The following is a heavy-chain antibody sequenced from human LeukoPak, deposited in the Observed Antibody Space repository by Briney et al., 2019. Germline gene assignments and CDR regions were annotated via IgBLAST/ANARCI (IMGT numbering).Heavy chain of an antibody. D-gene: IGHD3-22*01. Sequence: GGSLRPSCAASGFTFSGFWMHWVRQAPGKGLVWVSCISFDGSDATYADSVKGRFTISRDNAKNTLHLQMDSLTVEDTAVYYCAKARDDSSGYQYWYFDPWGRGTLVTVSS. J-gene: IGHJ2*01. CDR1: GFTFSGFW. CDR2: ISFDGSDA. CDR3: AKARDDSSGYQYWYFDP. V-gene: IGHV3-74*01.